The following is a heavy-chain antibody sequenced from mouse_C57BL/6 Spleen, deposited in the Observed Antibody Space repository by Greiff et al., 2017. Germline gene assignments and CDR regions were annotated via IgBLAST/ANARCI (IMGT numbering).Heavy chain of an antibody. V-gene: IGHV1-82*01. CDR2: IYPGDGDT. CDR1: GYAFSSSW. D-gene: IGHD2-4*01. Sequence: QVQLKQSGPELVKPGASVKISCKASGYAFSSSWMNWVKQRPGKGLEWIGRIYPGDGDTNYNGKFKGKATLTADKSSSTAYMQLSSLTSEDSAVYVCAREGGDYDSWFAYWGQGILVTVSA. CDR3: AREGGDYDSWFAY. J-gene: IGHJ3*01.